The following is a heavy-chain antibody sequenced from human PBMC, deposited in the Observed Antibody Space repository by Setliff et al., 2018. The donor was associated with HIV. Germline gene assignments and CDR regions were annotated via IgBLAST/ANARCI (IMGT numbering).Heavy chain of an antibody. Sequence: GGSLRLSCAASGFSVSSSYMTWVRQAPGKGLEWVGFIRGKRGKAYGGTTEYATSVKGRFTISRDDSKSIAYLEMNSLKTEDTAVYYCTRELAVPGTSFFDYWGQGTLVTVSS. CDR3: TRELAVPGTSFFDY. CDR1: GFSVSSSY. V-gene: IGHV3-49*04. CDR2: IRGKRGKAYGGTT. D-gene: IGHD6-19*01. J-gene: IGHJ4*02.